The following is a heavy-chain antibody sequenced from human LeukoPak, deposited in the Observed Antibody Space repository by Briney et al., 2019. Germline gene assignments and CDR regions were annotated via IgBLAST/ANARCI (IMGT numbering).Heavy chain of an antibody. CDR1: GGSISSSSYY. Sequence: SETLSLTCTVSGGSISSSSYYWGWIRQPPGKGLEWIGSIYYSGSTYYNPSLKSRVTISVDTSKNQFSLKLSSVTAADTAVYCCALYYYDSSGYYYAGYFQHWGQGTLVTVSS. D-gene: IGHD3-22*01. CDR3: ALYYYDSSGYYYAGYFQH. CDR2: IYYSGST. V-gene: IGHV4-39*01. J-gene: IGHJ1*01.